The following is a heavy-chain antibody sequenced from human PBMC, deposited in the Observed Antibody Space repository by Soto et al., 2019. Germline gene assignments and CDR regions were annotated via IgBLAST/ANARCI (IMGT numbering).Heavy chain of an antibody. CDR1: GDSVSSNSAA. V-gene: IGHV6-1*01. CDR3: ARDTRNPGRKYYYYYYGMDV. J-gene: IGHJ6*02. D-gene: IGHD2-15*01. Sequence: SQTLSLTCAISGDSVSSNSAAWNWIRQSPSRGLEWLGGTYYRSKWYNDYAVSVKSRITINPDTSKNQFSLQLNSVTPEDTAVYYCARDTRNPGRKYYYYYYGMDVWGQGTTVTVSS. CDR2: TYYRSKWYN.